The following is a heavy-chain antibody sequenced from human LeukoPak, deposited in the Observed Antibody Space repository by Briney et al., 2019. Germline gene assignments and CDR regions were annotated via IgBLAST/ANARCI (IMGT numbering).Heavy chain of an antibody. CDR2: INPNTGGT. Sequence: GASMKVSCKASGYTFTGYYIHWVRQAPGQGLEWMGRINPNTGGTDYAQKFQGRVTMTRDTSITTAYMELSRLTSDDTAIYYCAKVPPSITAAGNWLGPWGQGALVTVFS. CDR3: AKVPPSITAAGNWLGP. CDR1: GYTFTGYY. V-gene: IGHV1-2*06. J-gene: IGHJ5*02. D-gene: IGHD6-13*01.